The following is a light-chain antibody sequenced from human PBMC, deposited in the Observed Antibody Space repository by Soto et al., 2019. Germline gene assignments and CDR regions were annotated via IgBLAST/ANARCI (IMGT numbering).Light chain of an antibody. CDR1: SSDVGGYHY. V-gene: IGLV2-14*01. Sequence: QSALTQPASVSGSPGQSITISCTGTSSDVGGYHYVSWYQQHPGKAPKLMIYEVINRPSGVSNRFSGSKSGNTASLTISGLQAEDEADYYCSSYTSLSTYVFGPGTKLTVL. CDR2: EVI. J-gene: IGLJ1*01. CDR3: SSYTSLSTYV.